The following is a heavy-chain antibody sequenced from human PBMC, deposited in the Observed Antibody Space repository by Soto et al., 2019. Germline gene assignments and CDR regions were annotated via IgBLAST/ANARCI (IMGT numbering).Heavy chain of an antibody. CDR1: GYTFTSYD. J-gene: IGHJ5*02. CDR3: ARALIAASWNWFDP. Sequence: ASVKVSCKASGYTFTSYDINWVREATGQGLEWMGWMNPNSGNTGYAQKFQGRVTMTRNTSISTAYMELSSLRSEDTAVYYCARALIAASWNWFDPWGQGTLVTVSS. CDR2: MNPNSGNT. D-gene: IGHD6-13*01. V-gene: IGHV1-8*01.